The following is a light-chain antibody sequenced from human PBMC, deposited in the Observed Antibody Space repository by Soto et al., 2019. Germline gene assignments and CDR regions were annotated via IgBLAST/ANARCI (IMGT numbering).Light chain of an antibody. CDR3: SSYTRSSTRKVL. CDR2: EVS. J-gene: IGLJ2*01. CDR1: SSDVGGYNY. V-gene: IGLV2-14*01. Sequence: QSALTQPASVSGSPGQSITISCTGTSSDVGGYNYVSWYQQRPGKAPKLMIFEVSNRPSGVSNRFSGSKSGNTASLTISGLRAEDEADYYCSSYTRSSTRKVLFGGGTKLTVL.